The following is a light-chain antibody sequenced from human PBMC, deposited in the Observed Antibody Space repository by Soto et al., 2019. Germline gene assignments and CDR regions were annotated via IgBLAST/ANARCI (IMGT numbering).Light chain of an antibody. J-gene: IGLJ1*01. V-gene: IGLV2-14*01. CDR1: SSDVGGYNY. Sequence: QSALTQPASVSGSPGQSITISCTGTSSDVGGYNYVSWYQQHPDKAPKLMIYEVSNRPSGVSNRFSGSKSGNTASLTISGLQAEDEAEYYCSSYTSSTTYVFGTGTKVTVL. CDR3: SSYTSSTTYV. CDR2: EVS.